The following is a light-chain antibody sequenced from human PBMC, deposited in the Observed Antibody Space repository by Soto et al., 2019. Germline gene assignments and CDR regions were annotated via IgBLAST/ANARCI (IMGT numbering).Light chain of an antibody. CDR1: TGPVTSGHW. Sequence: QAVVTQESSLTVSPGGTVTLTCGSSTGPVTSGHWPYWFQQRPGQAPRTLIYDTNNKHSWTPARFSGSLLGGKAALTLSGAQPEDEADYYCSLSHSGVVVSGGGTKLTVL. J-gene: IGLJ2*01. V-gene: IGLV7-46*01. CDR2: DTN. CDR3: SLSHSGVVV.